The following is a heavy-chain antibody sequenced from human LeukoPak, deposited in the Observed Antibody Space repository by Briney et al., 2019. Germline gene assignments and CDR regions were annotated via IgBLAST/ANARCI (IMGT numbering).Heavy chain of an antibody. CDR2: IGTIPGIT. CDR1: GFTFSSYA. Sequence: PGGSLRLSCAASGFTFSSYAMSWVRQAPGKGLEWVSVIGTIPGITYYTESVKGRFTISRDNSKNTVYLQMNSLKTEDTAVYYCTRHLGSSWYNWFDPWGQGTLVTVSS. D-gene: IGHD6-13*01. V-gene: IGHV3-23*01. CDR3: TRHLGSSWYNWFDP. J-gene: IGHJ5*02.